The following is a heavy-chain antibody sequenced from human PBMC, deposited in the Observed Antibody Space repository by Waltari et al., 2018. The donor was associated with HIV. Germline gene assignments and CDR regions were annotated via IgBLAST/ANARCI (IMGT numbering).Heavy chain of an antibody. CDR2: IIPYFGFA. Sequence: QVRLVPAGPEVKRNGYSVRGSSKPSGGAFSDHGVRGLNRGPGQGLQWMGEIIPYFGFANTAERLRARVSIEADESKNTVYLELRSLTVQDSATYFCARGTFYDDEVGAHRYRPFDAWGQGTPVSVSS. D-gene: IGHD3-16*01. J-gene: IGHJ4*02. CDR3: ARGTFYDDEVGAHRYRPFDA. V-gene: IGHV1-69*01. CDR1: GGAFSDHG.